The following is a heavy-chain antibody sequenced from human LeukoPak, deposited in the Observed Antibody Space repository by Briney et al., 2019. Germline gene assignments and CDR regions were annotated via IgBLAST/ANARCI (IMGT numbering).Heavy chain of an antibody. CDR3: AKDSGTHSSSWSSIDY. V-gene: IGHV3-74*01. CDR2: ISGDGRIT. D-gene: IGHD6-13*01. J-gene: IGHJ4*02. CDR1: GFTFSNYW. Sequence: GGSLRLSCAASGFTFSNYWAHWVRQAPGKGLVWVSRISGDGRITNYADSVKGRFTISRDNAKNTLYLQMSNLRAEDTAVYYCAKDSGTHSSSWSSIDYWGQGTLVTVSS.